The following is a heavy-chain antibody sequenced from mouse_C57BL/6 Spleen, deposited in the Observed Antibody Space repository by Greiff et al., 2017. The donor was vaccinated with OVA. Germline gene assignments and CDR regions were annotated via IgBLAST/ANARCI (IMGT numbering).Heavy chain of an antibody. CDR1: GFTFSDYY. CDR3: ARPYSNYGGFAY. Sequence: VQLKESGGGLVQPGGSLKLSCAASGFTFSDYYMYWVRQTPEKRLEWVAYISNGGGSTYYPDTVKGRFTISRDNAKNTLYLQMSRLKSEDTAMYYCARPYSNYGGFAYWGQGTLVTVS. J-gene: IGHJ3*01. V-gene: IGHV5-12*01. D-gene: IGHD2-5*01. CDR2: ISNGGGST.